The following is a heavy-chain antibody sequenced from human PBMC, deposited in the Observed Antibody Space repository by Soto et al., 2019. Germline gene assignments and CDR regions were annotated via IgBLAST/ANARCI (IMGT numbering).Heavy chain of an antibody. CDR2: IDPSDSYT. V-gene: IGHV5-10-1*01. J-gene: IGHJ6*04. CDR3: ANTLRWNYRGSYYSYRMDV. Sequence: GESLKISCKGSGYSFTSYWISWVRQMPGKGLEWMGRIDPSDSYTNYSPSLQGHVTISADKSISTAYLQWSSLKASDTAMYYCANTLRWNYRGSYYSYRMDVWGKGTTVTVSS. D-gene: IGHD1-7*01. CDR1: GYSFTSYW.